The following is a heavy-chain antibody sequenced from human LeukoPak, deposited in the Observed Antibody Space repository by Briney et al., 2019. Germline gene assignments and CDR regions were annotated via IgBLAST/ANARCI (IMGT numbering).Heavy chain of an antibody. CDR2: IRMKAFGGTA. Sequence: GGSLKLSCTASGFTFGNFAMSWVRQAPGKGLEWIGFIRMKAFGGTAEYAASVKGRFAISRDDSNSIAYLQMDSLKTEDTGIYYCVRSYDSWGQGTLVIVSS. V-gene: IGHV3-49*04. CDR1: GFTFGNFA. J-gene: IGHJ4*02. D-gene: IGHD3-10*01. CDR3: VRSYDS.